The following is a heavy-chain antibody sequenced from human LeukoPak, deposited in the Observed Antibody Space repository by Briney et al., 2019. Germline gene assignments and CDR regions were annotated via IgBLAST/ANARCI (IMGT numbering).Heavy chain of an antibody. Sequence: GSLRLSCAASGFMFSSYTINWIRQPPGKGLEWIGEINHSGSTNYNPSLKSRVTISVDTSKNQFSLKLSSVTAADTAVYYCARVGVDSSGSFDYWGQGTLVTVSS. V-gene: IGHV4-34*01. CDR2: INHSGST. J-gene: IGHJ4*02. CDR1: GFMFSSYT. CDR3: ARVGVDSSGSFDY. D-gene: IGHD3-22*01.